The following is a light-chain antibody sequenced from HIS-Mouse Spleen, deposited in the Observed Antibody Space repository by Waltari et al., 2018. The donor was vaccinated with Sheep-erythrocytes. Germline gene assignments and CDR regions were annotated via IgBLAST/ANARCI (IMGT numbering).Light chain of an antibody. V-gene: IGLV2-8*01. J-gene: IGLJ3*02. CDR2: EVS. Sequence: QSALTQPPSASGSPGQSVTISCTGTSRAVGGYHYVSWYQQPPGKAPKLMIYEVSKRPSGVPDRFSGSKSGNTASLTVSGLQAEDEADYYCSSYAGSNNWVFGGGTKLTVL. CDR1: SRAVGGYHY. CDR3: SSYAGSNNWV.